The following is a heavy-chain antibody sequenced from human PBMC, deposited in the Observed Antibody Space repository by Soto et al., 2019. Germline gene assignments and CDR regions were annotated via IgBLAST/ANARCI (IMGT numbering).Heavy chain of an antibody. CDR3: VSQRTSVLTQAYFDY. CDR1: GGSVSNSSYY. Sequence: SETLSLTCTVSGGSVSNSSYYWGGIRHSPGKGLEWIGSVYYRGISYSKSSVKSRVTISVDTSKNQFSLNLNSVTASDTAVYYCVSQRTSVLTQAYFDYWGPGALVTVSS. V-gene: IGHV4-39*01. D-gene: IGHD2-8*01. J-gene: IGHJ4*02. CDR2: VYYRGIS.